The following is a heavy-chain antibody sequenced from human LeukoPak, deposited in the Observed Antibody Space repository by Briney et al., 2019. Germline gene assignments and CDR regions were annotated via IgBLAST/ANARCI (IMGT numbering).Heavy chain of an antibody. J-gene: IGHJ4*02. CDR1: GYSFANYW. CDR2: SYEGDSDI. Sequence: GESLKISCKGLGYSFANYWVGWVRQMPGKGLEWMGTSYEGDSDIRYSPSFQGQVTISADKSISTAYLQWSSLKASDTAMYYCTIGRYYDSSGRMWPSFDYWGQGTLVTVPS. CDR3: TIGRYYDSSGRMWPSFDY. V-gene: IGHV5-51*01. D-gene: IGHD3-22*01.